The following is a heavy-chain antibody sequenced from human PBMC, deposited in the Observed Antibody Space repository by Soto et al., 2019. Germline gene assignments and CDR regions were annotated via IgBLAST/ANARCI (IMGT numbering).Heavy chain of an antibody. V-gene: IGHV3-23*01. CDR3: ANLYGDNDPK. Sequence: EVKLLESGGGLVQPGGSLSLTCVLSAIGVSDEAFHWVRQAPGKGLEWVSAIAGDGSTFYARSVRGRFTISRDFSKNTIYQQMDSLRAEDTAIYYWANLYGDNDPKWGQGTQVTVSS. CDR1: AIGVSDEA. D-gene: IGHD4-17*01. J-gene: IGHJ1*01. CDR2: IAGDGST.